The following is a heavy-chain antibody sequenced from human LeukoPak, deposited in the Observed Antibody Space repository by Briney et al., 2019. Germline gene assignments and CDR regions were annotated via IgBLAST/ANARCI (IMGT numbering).Heavy chain of an antibody. CDR1: GYTFTGYY. V-gene: IGHV1-2*02. CDR2: INPNSGGT. CDR3: ATVSAGMSVVVVDAFDI. J-gene: IGHJ3*02. Sequence: ASVKVSCKASGYTFTGYYMHWVRQAPGQGLEWMGWINPNSGGTNYAQKFQGRVTMTRDTSISTAYMELSRLRSDDTAVYYCATVSAGMSVVVVDAFDIWGQGTMVTVSS. D-gene: IGHD2-15*01.